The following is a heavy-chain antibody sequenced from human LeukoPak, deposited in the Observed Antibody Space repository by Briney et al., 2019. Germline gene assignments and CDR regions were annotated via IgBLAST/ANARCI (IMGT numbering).Heavy chain of an antibody. CDR1: GFTFSSYW. V-gene: IGHV3-74*01. Sequence: PGGSLRLSCAASGFTFSSYWMHWVRQAPGKGLVWVSRINSDGSSTYYADSVKGRFTISRDNAKTSLYLQMNSLRAEDTAVYYCARDLSGVTGYTYGRGIDYWGQGTLVTVSS. D-gene: IGHD5-18*01. J-gene: IGHJ4*02. CDR3: ARDLSGVTGYTYGRGIDY. CDR2: INSDGSST.